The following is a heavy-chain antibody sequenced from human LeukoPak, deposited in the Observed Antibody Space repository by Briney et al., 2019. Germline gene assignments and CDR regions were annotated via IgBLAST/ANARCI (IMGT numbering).Heavy chain of an antibody. J-gene: IGHJ4*02. D-gene: IGHD3-22*01. CDR3: ARDKRYDSSGSTYYFDY. CDR2: INPSGGST. CDR1: GYTFTSYY. Sequence: GASVKVSCKASGYTFTSYYMHWVRQAPGQGLEWMGIINPSGGSTSYAQKFQGRVTMTRDTSTSTVYMELSSLRSEDTAVYYWARDKRYDSSGSTYYFDYWGQGTLVTVSS. V-gene: IGHV1-46*01.